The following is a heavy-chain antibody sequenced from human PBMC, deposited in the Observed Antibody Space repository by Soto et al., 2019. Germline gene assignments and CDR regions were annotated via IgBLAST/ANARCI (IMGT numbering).Heavy chain of an antibody. D-gene: IGHD3-22*01. CDR1: GFTFSSYA. CDR2: ISGSGGST. CDR3: AKVALDSSGFRY. J-gene: IGHJ4*02. Sequence: GALRLSCAASGFTFSSYAMSWVRQAPGKGLEWVSAISGSGGSTYYADSVKGRFTISRDNSKNTLYLQMNSLRAEDTAVYYCAKVALDSSGFRYWGQGTLVTVSS. V-gene: IGHV3-23*01.